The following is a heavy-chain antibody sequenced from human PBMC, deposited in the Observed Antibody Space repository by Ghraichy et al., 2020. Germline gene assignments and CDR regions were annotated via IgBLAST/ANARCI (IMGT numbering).Heavy chain of an antibody. V-gene: IGHV3-15*01. D-gene: IGHD3-10*01. J-gene: IGHJ4*02. CDR3: ITIYYASCFN. Sequence: GGYLRLSCSASGFTFSNAWMSWVRQAPGRGLEWVGLIKSKTDGGTTEYAAPVKGRFTISRDDSKNTLYLQMNSLKTEDTAVYYCITIYYASCFNWGLGTLVAVSS. CDR1: GFTFSNAW. CDR2: IKSKTDGGTT.